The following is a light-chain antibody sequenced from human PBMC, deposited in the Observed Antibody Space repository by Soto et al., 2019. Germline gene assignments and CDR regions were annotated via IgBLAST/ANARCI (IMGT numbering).Light chain of an antibody. CDR1: SRDVGDYNY. CDR3: TSYAGANTLV. V-gene: IGLV2-8*01. CDR2: EVT. J-gene: IGLJ2*01. Sequence: QSALTQPPSASGSPGQSVTISCTGTSRDVGDYNYVSWYQQHPGKAPKLMIFEVTKRPSGVPDRFSGSKSANTASLTVSGLQAEDEADYFCTSYAGANTLVFGGGTKLTVL.